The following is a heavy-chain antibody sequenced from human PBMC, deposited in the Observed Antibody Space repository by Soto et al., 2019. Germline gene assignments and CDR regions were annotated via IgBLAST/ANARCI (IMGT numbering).Heavy chain of an antibody. Sequence: GASVKVSCKASGYTFTIYYMHWVRQASGQGLEWMGIINPSGGSTSYAQKFQGRVTMTRDTSTSTVYMELSSLRSEDTAVYYCASEYSSSWYWFDPWGQGTLVTVSS. CDR3: ASEYSSSWYWFDP. CDR1: GYTFTIYY. J-gene: IGHJ5*02. CDR2: INPSGGST. D-gene: IGHD6-13*01. V-gene: IGHV1-46*03.